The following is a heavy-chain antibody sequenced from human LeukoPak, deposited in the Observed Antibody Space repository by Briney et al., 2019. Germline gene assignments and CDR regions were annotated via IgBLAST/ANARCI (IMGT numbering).Heavy chain of an antibody. CDR2: INPNNGGT. J-gene: IGHJ4*02. Sequence: ASVKVSCKASGYTFTDHYIHWVRQAPGQGLEWMGWINPNNGGTYYALKFQGRVTMTRDTSIGIAYMELRRLRSDDTAVYYCAGGIASYSSSYFDYWGQGALVTVSS. CDR3: AGGIASYSSSYFDY. CDR1: GYTFTDHY. V-gene: IGHV1-2*02. D-gene: IGHD3-16*01.